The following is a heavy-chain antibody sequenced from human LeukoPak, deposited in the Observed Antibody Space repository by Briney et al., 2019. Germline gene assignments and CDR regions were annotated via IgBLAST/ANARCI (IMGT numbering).Heavy chain of an antibody. J-gene: IGHJ3*02. CDR2: IYYTGGT. D-gene: IGHD1-26*01. Sequence: PSETLSLTCSVSGGSITSSSYYCAWIRQPPGKGLEWIGSIYYTGGTYYNPSLKSRLTISLGTSKNQFSLKLNSVTAADTAVYYCAREGGAGRAFDIWGQGTMVTVSS. CDR1: GGSITSSSYY. V-gene: IGHV4-39*02. CDR3: AREGGAGRAFDI.